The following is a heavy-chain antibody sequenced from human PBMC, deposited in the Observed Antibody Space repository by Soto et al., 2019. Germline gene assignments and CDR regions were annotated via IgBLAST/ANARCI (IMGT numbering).Heavy chain of an antibody. V-gene: IGHV1-18*01. CDR2: ISGYNNNK. Sequence: QIQLVQSGTEVREPGASVKVSCQASGYTFTSYGIIWVRQAPGQGLELMGWISGYNNNKNYAQKYQARVTMTTDTSTRTAYMELRSLRSDDTAVYYCARVGAIAPAEGDYWGQGTLVIVSS. J-gene: IGHJ4*02. CDR3: ARVGAIAPAEGDY. CDR1: GYTFTSYG. D-gene: IGHD6-13*01.